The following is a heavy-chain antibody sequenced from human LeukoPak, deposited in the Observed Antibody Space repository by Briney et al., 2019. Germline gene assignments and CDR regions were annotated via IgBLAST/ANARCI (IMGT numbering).Heavy chain of an antibody. Sequence: GASVKVSCKASGYTFTGNGITWVRQAPGQGLEWMGWISAYNGNTVYAQMFQGRVTMITDTSTSTAYMEVTNLRSDDTAMYYCARSGHCSGAGCYAEGIDYWGQGTLVTVSS. J-gene: IGHJ4*02. CDR3: ARSGHCSGAGCYAEGIDY. CDR2: ISAYNGNT. V-gene: IGHV1-18*01. D-gene: IGHD2-2*01. CDR1: GYTFTGNG.